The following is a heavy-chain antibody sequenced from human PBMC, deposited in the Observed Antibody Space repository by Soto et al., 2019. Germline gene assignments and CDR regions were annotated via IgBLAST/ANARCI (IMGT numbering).Heavy chain of an antibody. CDR1: GFTFDDYA. J-gene: IGHJ5*02. CDR2: ISWNSGDR. V-gene: IGHV3-9*01. D-gene: IGHD5-18*01. CDR3: ARAMDIAMASKDTWFDP. Sequence: GGSLRLSCAASGFTFDDYAMHWVRQGPGKGLEWVSSISWNSGDRVYADSVKGRFTISRDNSKNTLSLQVNSLRAEDTAVYYCARAMDIAMASKDTWFDPWGQGTLVNVSS.